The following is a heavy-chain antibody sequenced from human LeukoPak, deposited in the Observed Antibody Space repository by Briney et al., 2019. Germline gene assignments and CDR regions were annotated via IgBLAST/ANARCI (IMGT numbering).Heavy chain of an antibody. CDR2: IRYDGSNK. CDR3: AKDRGFRDYYFDY. CDR1: GFTFSSYG. Sequence: GGSLRLSCAASGFTFSSYGMHWVRQAPGKGLEWVAFIRYDGSNKYYADSVKGRFTISRDNSKNTLYLQMNSLRAEDTAVYYCAKDRGFRDYYFDYWGQGTLVTVSS. V-gene: IGHV3-30*02. J-gene: IGHJ4*02. D-gene: IGHD3-10*01.